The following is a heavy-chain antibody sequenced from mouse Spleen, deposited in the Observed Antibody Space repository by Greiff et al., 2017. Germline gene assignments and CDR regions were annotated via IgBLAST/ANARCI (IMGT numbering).Heavy chain of an antibody. J-gene: IGHJ2*01. Sequence: EVKLVESGAELVRPGASVKLSCTASGFNIKDDYMHWVKQRPEQGLEWIGWIDPENGDTEYASKFQGKATITADTSSNTAYLQLSSLTSEDTAVYYCTTSIYYGIFDYWGQGTTLTVSS. CDR3: TTSIYYGIFDY. V-gene: IGHV14-4*01. D-gene: IGHD2-1*01. CDR2: IDPENGDT. CDR1: GFNIKDDY.